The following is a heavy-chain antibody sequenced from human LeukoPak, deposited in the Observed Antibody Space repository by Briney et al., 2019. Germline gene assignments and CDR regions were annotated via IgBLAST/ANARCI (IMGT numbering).Heavy chain of an antibody. D-gene: IGHD6-13*01. CDR3: ARDGSSWYKNGMDV. J-gene: IGHJ6*04. V-gene: IGHV3-21*01. Sequence: GGSLRLSCAASGFTFSSYSMNWVRQAPGKGLEWVSSISSSSGYIYYADSVKGRFTISRDNAKNSLYLQMNSLRAEDTAVYYCARDGSSWYKNGMDVWGKGTTVTVSS. CDR1: GFTFSSYS. CDR2: ISSSSGYI.